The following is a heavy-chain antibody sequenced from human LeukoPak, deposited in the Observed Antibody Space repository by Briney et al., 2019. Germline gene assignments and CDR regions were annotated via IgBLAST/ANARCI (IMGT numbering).Heavy chain of an antibody. J-gene: IGHJ5*02. CDR2: ISSSSSYI. D-gene: IGHD2-2*02. CDR1: GFTFSSYS. V-gene: IGHV3-21*01. Sequence: GGPLRLSCAASGFTFSSYSTNWVRQAPGKGLEWVSSISSSSSYIYYADSVKGRFTISRDNAKNSLYLQMNSLRAEDTAVYYCATLGYCSSTSCYTGWFDPWGQGTLVTVSS. CDR3: ATLGYCSSTSCYTGWFDP.